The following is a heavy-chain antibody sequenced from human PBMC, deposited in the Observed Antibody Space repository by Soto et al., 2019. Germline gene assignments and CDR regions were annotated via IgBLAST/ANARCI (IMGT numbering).Heavy chain of an antibody. Sequence: EVQLVESGGGLVQPGGSLRLSCAASGFTFSDHYMDWVRQAPGKGLEWVGRSRNKANSYSTEYAASVKGRFTISTDESKTSMYLHMNSVKSEDAAVYYCARFGGSYTSGLDYWGQGTLVTVSS. J-gene: IGHJ4*02. CDR2: SRNKANSYST. V-gene: IGHV3-72*01. D-gene: IGHD1-26*01. CDR3: ARFGGSYTSGLDY. CDR1: GFTFSDHY.